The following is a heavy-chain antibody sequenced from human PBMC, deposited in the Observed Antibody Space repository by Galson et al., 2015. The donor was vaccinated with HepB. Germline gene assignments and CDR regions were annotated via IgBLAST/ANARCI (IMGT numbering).Heavy chain of an antibody. CDR1: GFTFSSYS. D-gene: IGHD6-13*01. J-gene: IGHJ4*02. CDR3: ARGAAATGFDY. CDR2: ISSSSSYI. V-gene: IGHV3-21*01. Sequence: SLRLSCAASGFTFSSYSMNWVRQAPGKGLEWVSSISSSSSYIYYADSVKGRFTISRGNAKDSLYLQMNSLRAEDTAVYYCARGAAATGFDYWGQGTLVTVSS.